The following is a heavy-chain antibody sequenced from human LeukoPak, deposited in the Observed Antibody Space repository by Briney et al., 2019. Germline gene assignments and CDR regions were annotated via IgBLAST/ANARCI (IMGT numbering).Heavy chain of an antibody. CDR1: GFSFSTYA. Sequence: GGSLRPSCAASGFSFSTYAMSWVRQPPGKGLEWVSSISGSGDSTYYADSVKGRFTISRDNSKNTVYLQMNGLRAEDTAVYYCAKVPVRFYGSGGPGYFDYWGQGALVTVSS. CDR2: ISGSGDST. J-gene: IGHJ4*02. CDR3: AKVPVRFYGSGGPGYFDY. V-gene: IGHV3-23*01. D-gene: IGHD3-10*01.